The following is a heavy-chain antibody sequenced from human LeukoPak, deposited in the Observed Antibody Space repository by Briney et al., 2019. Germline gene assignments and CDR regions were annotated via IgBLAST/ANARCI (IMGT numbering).Heavy chain of an antibody. Sequence: PSETLSLTCAVYGGSFSGYYWSWIRQPPGKGLEWIGEINHSGSTNYNPSLKSRVTISVDTSKNQFSLKLSSVTAADTAVYYCARHPYTSGKIIQIDYWGQGTLVTVSS. CDR1: GGSFSGYY. CDR2: INHSGST. J-gene: IGHJ4*02. V-gene: IGHV4-34*01. D-gene: IGHD3-10*01. CDR3: ARHPYTSGKIIQIDY.